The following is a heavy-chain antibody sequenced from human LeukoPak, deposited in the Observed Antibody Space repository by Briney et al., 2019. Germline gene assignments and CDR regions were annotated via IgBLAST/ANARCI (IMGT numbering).Heavy chain of an antibody. CDR1: GFTFSSYG. Sequence: PGGSLRLSCAASGFTFSSYGMHWVRQAPGMGLEWVAFIRYDGSNKYYADSVKGRFTISRDNSKNTLYLQMNSLRAEDTAVYYCARSPILGATTLDYWGQGTLVTVSS. CDR3: ARSPILGATTLDY. J-gene: IGHJ4*02. CDR2: IRYDGSNK. D-gene: IGHD1-26*01. V-gene: IGHV3-30*02.